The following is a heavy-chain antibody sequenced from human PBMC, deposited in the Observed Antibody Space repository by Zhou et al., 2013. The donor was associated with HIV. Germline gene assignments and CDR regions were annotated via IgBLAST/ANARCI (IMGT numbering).Heavy chain of an antibody. Sequence: QVQLLQSGPEVKKPGASVKVSCKASGYTFTGYYMHWVRQAPGQGLEWMGWINPNSGGTNYAQKFQGRVTMTRDTSISTAYMELSRLRSDDTAVYYCARPMYYYGSGSYYSLDYWGQGTLVTVSS. D-gene: IGHD3-10*01. CDR1: GYTFTGYY. V-gene: IGHV1-2*02. CDR2: INPNSGGT. J-gene: IGHJ4*02. CDR3: ARPMYYYGSGSYYSLDY.